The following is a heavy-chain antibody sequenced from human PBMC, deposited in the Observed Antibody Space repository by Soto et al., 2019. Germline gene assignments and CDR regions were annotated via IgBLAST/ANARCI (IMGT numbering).Heavy chain of an antibody. D-gene: IGHD6-6*01. V-gene: IGHV1-69*13. J-gene: IGHJ6*02. CDR1: GGTFSSYA. Sequence: SVKVSCKASGGTFSSYAISWVRQAPGQGLEWMGGIIPIFGTANYAQKFQGRVTITADESTSTAYMELSSLRSEDTAVYYCARDQYSSSSRSYYYYGMDVWGQGTTVTVSS. CDR3: ARDQYSSSSRSYYYYGMDV. CDR2: IIPIFGTA.